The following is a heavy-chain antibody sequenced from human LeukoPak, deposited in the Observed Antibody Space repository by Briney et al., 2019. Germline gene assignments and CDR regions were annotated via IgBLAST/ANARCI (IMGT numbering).Heavy chain of an antibody. V-gene: IGHV4-39*01. CDR2: IYYSGST. Sequence: PSETLCLTCTVSGGSISSSSYYWGWIRQPPGKGLEWDGSIYYSGSTYYNPSLKSRVTISVDTSKNQFSLKLSSVTAADTAVYYCARRPVGATDFDIWGQGTMVTVSS. CDR1: GGSISSSSYY. CDR3: ARRPVGATDFDI. J-gene: IGHJ3*02. D-gene: IGHD1-26*01.